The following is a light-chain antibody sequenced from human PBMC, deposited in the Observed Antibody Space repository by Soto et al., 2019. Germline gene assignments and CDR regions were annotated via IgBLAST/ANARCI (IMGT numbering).Light chain of an antibody. Sequence: EIVLTQSRGTLSLSPGERATLSCRASQSVSSNYLAWYQQRPGQAPRLLIYDASNRATGIPARFSGSGSGTDFTLTISSLEPEDFAVYYCQQRSNWPFVTFGQGTKVDIK. CDR3: QQRSNWPFVT. CDR2: DAS. CDR1: QSVSSNY. J-gene: IGKJ1*01. V-gene: IGKV3D-20*02.